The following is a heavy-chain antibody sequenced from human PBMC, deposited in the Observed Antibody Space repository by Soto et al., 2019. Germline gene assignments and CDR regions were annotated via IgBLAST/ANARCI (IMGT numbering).Heavy chain of an antibody. D-gene: IGHD2-2*01. CDR3: ARVPERRYCSSTSCHYWYFDL. J-gene: IGHJ2*01. Sequence: QVQLQQWGAGLLKPSETLSLTCAVYGGSFSGYYWSWIRQPPGKGLEWIGEINHSGSTNYNPSLKIRVTISVDTSKNQFSLKLSSVTAADTAVYYCARVPERRYCSSTSCHYWYFDLWGRGTLVTVSS. V-gene: IGHV4-34*01. CDR2: INHSGST. CDR1: GGSFSGYY.